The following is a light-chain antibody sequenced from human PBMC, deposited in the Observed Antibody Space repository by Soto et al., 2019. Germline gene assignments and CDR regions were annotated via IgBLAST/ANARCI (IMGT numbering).Light chain of an antibody. Sequence: EIVMTQSPATLCVSPGERATLSCRASRSITNRLGWYQQTPGQTPRLLVYGASTRATGVPARFSGSGSGTEFTLTISSLQSEDFAVYYCQQYSEWPLSFGGGTKVDIK. CDR2: GAS. V-gene: IGKV3-15*01. CDR1: RSITNR. CDR3: QQYSEWPLS. J-gene: IGKJ4*01.